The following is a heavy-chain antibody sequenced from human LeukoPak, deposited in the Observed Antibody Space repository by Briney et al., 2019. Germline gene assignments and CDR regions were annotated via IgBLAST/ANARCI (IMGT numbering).Heavy chain of an antibody. CDR1: GGTFSSYA. D-gene: IGHD2-2*01. CDR3: ASGSMGFRCSLCLDY. V-gene: IGHV1-69*13. Sequence: ASVKVSCKASGGTFSSYAISWVRQAPGQGLEWMGGIIPIFGTANYAQKFQGRVTITADESTSTAYMELSSLRSEDTAVYYCASGSMGFRCSLCLDYWGQGTLVTVSS. J-gene: IGHJ4*02. CDR2: IIPIFGTA.